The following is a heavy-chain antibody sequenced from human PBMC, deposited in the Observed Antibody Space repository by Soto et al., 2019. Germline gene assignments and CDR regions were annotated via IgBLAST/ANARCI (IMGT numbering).Heavy chain of an antibody. CDR3: ARHNYGMDV. CDR2: INHSGIT. CDR1: GGSFNGNF. J-gene: IGHJ6*02. V-gene: IGHV4-34*01. Sequence: SETLSLTCAVYGGSFNGNFWSWIRQPPGKGLEWIGEINHSGITDYSPSLKTRVTISGDTSKNQFSLKLSSVTAADTAVYYCARHNYGMDVWGQGTTVTVSS.